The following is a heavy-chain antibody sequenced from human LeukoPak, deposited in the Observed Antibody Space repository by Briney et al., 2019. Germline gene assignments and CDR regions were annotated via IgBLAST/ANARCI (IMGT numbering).Heavy chain of an antibody. V-gene: IGHV1-2*02. Sequence: ASVKVSCKASGYTFTGYHMHWVRQAPGQGLEWVGWVNPNNGDTNYAQKFQGRVTMSRDTSISTAYMELNSLRSDDTAVYHCARRETNTQWGFDYWGQGTLVTVSS. D-gene: IGHD1-26*01. CDR3: ARRETNTQWGFDY. J-gene: IGHJ4*02. CDR1: GYTFTGYH. CDR2: VNPNNGDT.